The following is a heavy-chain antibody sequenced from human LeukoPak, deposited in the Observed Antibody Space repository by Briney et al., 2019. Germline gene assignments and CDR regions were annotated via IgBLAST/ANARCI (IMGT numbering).Heavy chain of an antibody. Sequence: PSETLSLTCTVSGGSISSGSYYWSWIRQPAGKGLEWIGRIYTSGSTNYNPSLKSRVTISVDTSKNQFSLKLSSVTAADTAVYYCAREPYDFWSGVQGVYYYYYMDVWGKGTTVTVSS. CDR2: IYTSGST. J-gene: IGHJ6*03. CDR3: AREPYDFWSGVQGVYYYYYMDV. V-gene: IGHV4-61*02. CDR1: GGSISSGSYY. D-gene: IGHD3-3*01.